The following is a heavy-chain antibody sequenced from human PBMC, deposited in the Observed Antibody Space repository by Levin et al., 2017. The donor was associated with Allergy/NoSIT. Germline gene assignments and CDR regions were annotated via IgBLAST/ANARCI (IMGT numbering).Heavy chain of an antibody. D-gene: IGHD1-1*01. CDR2: ITHSGRT. CDR1: GGSISIFY. J-gene: IGHJ3*01. CDR3: ARDTGGFAFDL. V-gene: IGHV4-59*01. Sequence: SQTLSLTCTLSGGSISIFYWNWIRPPPGKGLEWIGYITHSGRTNYNPSLKSRLTVSLDTSKNQFSLNLSSMTAADTALYYCARDTGGFAFDLWGQGTLVTVSS.